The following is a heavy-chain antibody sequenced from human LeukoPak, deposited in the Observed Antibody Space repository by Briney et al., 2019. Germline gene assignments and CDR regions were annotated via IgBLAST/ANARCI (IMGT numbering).Heavy chain of an antibody. CDR1: GGSISSYY. V-gene: IGHV4-59*01. CDR3: ARAEARLLWFGELGSDAFDT. J-gene: IGHJ3*02. CDR2: IYYSGST. Sequence: SETLSLTCTVSGGSISSYYWSWIRQPPGKGLEWIGYIYYSGSTNYNPSLKSRVTISVDTSKNQFSLKLSSVTAADTAVYYCARAEARLLWFGELGSDAFDTWGQGTMVTVSS. D-gene: IGHD3-10*01.